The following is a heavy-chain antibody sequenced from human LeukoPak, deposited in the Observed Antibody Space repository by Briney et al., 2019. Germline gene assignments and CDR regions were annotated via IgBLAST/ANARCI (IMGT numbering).Heavy chain of an antibody. J-gene: IGHJ4*02. Sequence: SETLSLTCTVSGGSISSSSYYWGWIRQPPGKGLEWIGYIYYSGSTYYNPSLKSRVTISVDTSKNQFSLKLSSVTAADTAVYYCASSIAAAGRGDYWGQGTLVTVSS. CDR3: ASSIAAAGRGDY. CDR1: GGSISSSSYY. D-gene: IGHD6-13*01. CDR2: IYYSGST. V-gene: IGHV4-30-4*08.